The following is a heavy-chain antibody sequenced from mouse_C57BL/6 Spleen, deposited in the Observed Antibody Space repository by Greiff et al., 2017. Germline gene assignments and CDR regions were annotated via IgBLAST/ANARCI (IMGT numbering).Heavy chain of an antibody. CDR1: GYSITSGYY. J-gene: IGHJ2*01. Sequence: EVKLMESGPGLVKPSQSLSLTCSVTGYSITSGYYWNWIRQFPGNKLEWMGYISYDGSNNYNPSLKNRISITRDTSKNQFFLKLNSVTTEDTATYYCARDDDGYYYFDDWGQGTTLTVSS. V-gene: IGHV3-6*01. CDR3: ARDDDGYYYFDD. D-gene: IGHD2-3*01. CDR2: ISYDGSN.